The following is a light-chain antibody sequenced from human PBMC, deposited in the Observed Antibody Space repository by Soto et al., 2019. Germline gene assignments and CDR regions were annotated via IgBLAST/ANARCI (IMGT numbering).Light chain of an antibody. Sequence: DIQMTQSPSTLSASVGDRITITCRASQSINTWLAWYQQKPGEAPTLLINEESTLARGVPARFSGSGSGTEFTLTISRLQPDDFAAYYCQQYETYSRTFGQGTKVEVK. CDR1: QSINTW. CDR3: QQYETYSRT. CDR2: EES. V-gene: IGKV1-5*03. J-gene: IGKJ1*01.